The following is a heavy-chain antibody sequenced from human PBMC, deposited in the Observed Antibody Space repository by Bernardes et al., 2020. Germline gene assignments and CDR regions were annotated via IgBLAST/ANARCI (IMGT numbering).Heavy chain of an antibody. J-gene: IGHJ4*02. D-gene: IGHD5-12*01. CDR3: ARGSGYSGYDFVY. CDR1: GGSISSYY. V-gene: IGHV4-59*01. Sequence: ETLSLTCTVSGGSISSYYWSWIRQPPGKGLEWIGYIYYSGSTNYNPSLKSRVTISVDTSKNQFSLKLSSVTAADTAVYYCARGSGYSGYDFVYWGQGTLVTVSS. CDR2: IYYSGST.